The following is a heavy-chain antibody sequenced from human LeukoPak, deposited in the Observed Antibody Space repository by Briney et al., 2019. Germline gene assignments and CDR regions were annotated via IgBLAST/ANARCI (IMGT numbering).Heavy chain of an antibody. CDR3: ARDYCANGVCPFYYYYYYMDV. D-gene: IGHD2-8*01. J-gene: IGHJ6*03. V-gene: IGHV3-21*01. CDR2: ISSSIPFI. Sequence: GGSLRLSCAASGFTFSSYSMNWVRQAPGKGLEWVASISSSIPFIYYADSVKGRFTISRDNAKNSLYLQMNSLRAEDTAVYYCARDYCANGVCPFYYYYYYMDVWGKGTTVTVSS. CDR1: GFTFSSYS.